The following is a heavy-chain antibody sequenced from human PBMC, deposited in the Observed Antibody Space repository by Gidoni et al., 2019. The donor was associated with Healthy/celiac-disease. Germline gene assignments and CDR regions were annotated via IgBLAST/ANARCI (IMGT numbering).Heavy chain of an antibody. Sequence: EVQLVESGGGLVQPGGSLSLSCAASGFTVSSNYMSWVRQAPGKWLEWVSVIYSGGSTYYADSVKGRFTISRHNSKNTLYLQMNSLRAEDTAVYYCASGYDFWSGYPTDYWGQGTLVTVSS. J-gene: IGHJ4*02. CDR2: IYSGGST. CDR3: ASGYDFWSGYPTDY. V-gene: IGHV3-53*04. CDR1: GFTVSSNY. D-gene: IGHD3-3*01.